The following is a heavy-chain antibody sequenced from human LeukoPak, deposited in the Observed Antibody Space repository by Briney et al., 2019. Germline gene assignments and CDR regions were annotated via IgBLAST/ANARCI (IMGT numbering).Heavy chain of an antibody. CDR3: AKNGYNLQLWLHY. D-gene: IGHD5-18*01. Sequence: GGSLRLSCAASGFIFSDGWMNWVRQAPGKGLEWVGRIKSKTDGGTTDYAAPVKGRFTISRDDSKNTLYLQMNSLKTEDTAVYYCAKNGYNLQLWLHYWGQGTLVTVSS. J-gene: IGHJ4*02. CDR2: IKSKTDGGTT. CDR1: GFIFSDGW. V-gene: IGHV3-15*01.